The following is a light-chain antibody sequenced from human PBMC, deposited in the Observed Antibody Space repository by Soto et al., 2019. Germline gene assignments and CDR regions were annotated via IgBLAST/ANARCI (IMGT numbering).Light chain of an antibody. V-gene: IGLV2-8*01. Sequence: QSALTQPPSASGSPGQSVTISCTGTNSDVGGYNYVSWYQQHPGKAPKLMIYEVTKRPSGVPDRFSGSKSGKTASLTVSGFQAEDEADYYCSSYAGSNNLVFGGGTKLTVL. CDR1: NSDVGGYNY. CDR3: SSYAGSNNLV. J-gene: IGLJ2*01. CDR2: EVT.